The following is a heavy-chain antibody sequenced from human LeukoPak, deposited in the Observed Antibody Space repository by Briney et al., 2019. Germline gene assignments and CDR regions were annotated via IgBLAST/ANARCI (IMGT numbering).Heavy chain of an antibody. CDR3: ARHPTVVTPYYYYYMDV. Sequence: WVRQAPGKGLEWIGSIYYSGSTYYNPSLKSRVTISVDTSKNQFSLKLSSVTAADTAVYYCARHPTVVTPYYYYYMDVWGKGTTVTISS. V-gene: IGHV4-39*01. CDR2: IYYSGST. D-gene: IGHD4-23*01. J-gene: IGHJ6*03.